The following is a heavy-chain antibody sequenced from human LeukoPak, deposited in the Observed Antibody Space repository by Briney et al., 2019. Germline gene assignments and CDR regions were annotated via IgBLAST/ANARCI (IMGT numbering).Heavy chain of an antibody. CDR2: IYHSGSI. J-gene: IGHJ5*02. CDR1: GGSISSRNW. V-gene: IGHV4-4*02. Sequence: PSETLSLTCAVSGGSISSRNWWNWVRQPPGKGLEWIGEIYHSGSINYNPSLKSRVTISVDKPKNQFSLKLSSVTAADTAVYYCVQQLVEGWFDPWGQGTLVTVSS. CDR3: VQQLVEGWFDP. D-gene: IGHD6-13*01.